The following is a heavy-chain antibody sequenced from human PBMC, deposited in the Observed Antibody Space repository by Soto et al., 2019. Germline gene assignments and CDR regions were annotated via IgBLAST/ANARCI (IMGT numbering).Heavy chain of an antibody. CDR3: ARDLGYCSGCSCYPAWPFGY. CDR1: GGTFSSYA. D-gene: IGHD2-15*01. Sequence: QVQLVQSGAEVKKPGSSVKVSCKASGGTFSSYAISWVRQAPGQGLEWMGGIIPIFGTANYAQKFQGRVTITADESTSTAYMELSSVSSEDTAVYYCARDLGYCSGCSCYPAWPFGYWCQGTLVTVSS. J-gene: IGHJ4*02. CDR2: IIPIFGTA. V-gene: IGHV1-69*01.